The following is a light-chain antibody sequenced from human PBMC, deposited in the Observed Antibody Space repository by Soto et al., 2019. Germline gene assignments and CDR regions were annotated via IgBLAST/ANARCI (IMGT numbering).Light chain of an antibody. CDR2: DAS. V-gene: IGKV1-5*01. CDR1: QSISSW. J-gene: IGKJ4*02. CDR3: PLSHSYSRP. Sequence: IQMSKSRTTVASAIGVDVTGACRASQSISSWLAWYQQKPGKAPKLLIYDASSLESGVPSRFSVSGSGTELTVTILSFQPDDFTTYPSPLSHSYSRPLAEGAKVDIK.